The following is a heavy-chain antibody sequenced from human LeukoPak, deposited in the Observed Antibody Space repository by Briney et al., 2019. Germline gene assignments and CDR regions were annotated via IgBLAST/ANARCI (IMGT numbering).Heavy chain of an antibody. J-gene: IGHJ4*02. CDR3: AKDIYSAGVTGLGFDY. CDR2: ISYDGSNK. V-gene: IGHV3-30*18. CDR1: GFTFSSYG. D-gene: IGHD2-8*02. Sequence: GGSLRLSCAASGFTFSSYGMHWVRQAPGKGLEWVAVISYDGSNKYYADSVKGRFTISRDNAKNSLYLQMNSLRAEDTALYYCAKDIYSAGVTGLGFDYWGQGTLVTVSS.